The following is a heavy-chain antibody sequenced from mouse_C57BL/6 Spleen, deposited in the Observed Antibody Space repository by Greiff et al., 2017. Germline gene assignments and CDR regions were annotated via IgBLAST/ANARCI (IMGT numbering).Heavy chain of an antibody. J-gene: IGHJ4*01. CDR3: ARYEGFYAMDY. V-gene: IGHV7-3*01. CDR1: GFTFTDYY. Sequence: EVKVEESGGGLVQPGGSLSLSCAASGFTFTDYYMSWVRQPPGKALEWLGFIRNKANGYTTEYSASVKGRFTISRDNSKSILYLQMNAMRAEDSDTYYCARYEGFYAMDYWGQGTSVTVSS. CDR2: IRNKANGYTT.